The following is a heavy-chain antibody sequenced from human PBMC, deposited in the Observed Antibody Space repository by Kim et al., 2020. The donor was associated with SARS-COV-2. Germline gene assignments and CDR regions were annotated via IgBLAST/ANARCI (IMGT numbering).Heavy chain of an antibody. CDR3: SKGGYGSGSYYHY. Sequence: EDNVKGLFTISRDNAKNSLYLQMNSRRAEDTALYYCSKGGYGSGSYYHYWGQGTLVTVSS. D-gene: IGHD3-10*01. V-gene: IGHV3-9*01. J-gene: IGHJ4*02.